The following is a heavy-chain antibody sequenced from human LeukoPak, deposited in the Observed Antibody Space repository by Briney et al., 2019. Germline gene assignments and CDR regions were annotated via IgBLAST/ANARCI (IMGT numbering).Heavy chain of an antibody. CDR3: AAQRGYYYDFWSGYFIDI. V-gene: IGHV3-23*01. CDR2: ISSTGGTT. CDR1: GFSFSSYG. Sequence: QSGGSLRLSCAASGFSFSSYGMSWVRQAPGKGLEWVSAISSTGGTTYYADSVKGRFTISRDNSKNTLYLQMNSLRAEDTAIYYCAAQRGYYYDFWSGYFIDIWGQGTMVTVSS. D-gene: IGHD3-3*01. J-gene: IGHJ3*02.